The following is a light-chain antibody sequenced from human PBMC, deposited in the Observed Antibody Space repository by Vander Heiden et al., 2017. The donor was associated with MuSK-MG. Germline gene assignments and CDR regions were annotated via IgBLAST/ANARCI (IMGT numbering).Light chain of an antibody. CDR1: SSNIGSNT. J-gene: IGLJ2*01. Sequence: QYVLPQPPSASGTPGQRVTISCSGSSSNIGSNTVTWYQQLPGPAPKLLIYRNNQRPSGVPDRFSGSKSGTSASLAISGLQSEDEADYYCAAWDDSLNGVVFGGGTKLTVL. CDR2: RNN. CDR3: AAWDDSLNGVV. V-gene: IGLV1-44*01.